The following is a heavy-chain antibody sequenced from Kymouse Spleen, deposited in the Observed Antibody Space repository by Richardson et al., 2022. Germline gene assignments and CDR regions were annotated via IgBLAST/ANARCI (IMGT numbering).Heavy chain of an antibody. V-gene: IGHV4-34*01. Sequence: QVQLQQWGAGLLKPSETLSLTCAVYGGSFSGYYWSWIRQPPGKGLEWIGEINHSGSTNYNPSLKSRVTISVDTSKNQFSLKLSSVTAADTAVYYCARGDTMVRGAFDYWGQGTLVTVSS. CDR1: GGSFSGYY. CDR2: INHSGST. CDR3: ARGDTMVRGAFDY. J-gene: IGHJ4*02. D-gene: IGHD3-10*01.